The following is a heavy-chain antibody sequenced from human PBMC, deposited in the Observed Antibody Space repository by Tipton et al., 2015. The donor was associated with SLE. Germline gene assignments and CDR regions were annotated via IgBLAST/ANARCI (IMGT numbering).Heavy chain of an antibody. CDR2: IRNKAKSYTT. CDR3: ARGRSGGDGYHYMDY. D-gene: IGHD5-24*01. Sequence: SLRLSCAASGFTFSDHYMDWVRQAPGKGLEWVGRIRNKAKSYTTEYAASVKGRFTISRDDSKNSLYLQMNGLKTEDTAVYSCARGRSGGDGYHYMDYWGQGTLVTVSS. J-gene: IGHJ4*02. CDR1: GFTFSDHY. V-gene: IGHV3-72*01.